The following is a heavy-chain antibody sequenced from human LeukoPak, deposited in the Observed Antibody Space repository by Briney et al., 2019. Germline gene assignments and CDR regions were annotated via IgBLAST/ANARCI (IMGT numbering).Heavy chain of an antibody. Sequence: PGGSLSLACGVWGHILSSQSVKWARQAPGKGLEWVSSISSSRSYIYYADSVKGRFTIARDNAKNSLYLQMNSLRAEDTAVYYCSRDAFDIWGQGTMVTVSS. CDR2: ISSSRSYI. CDR3: SRDAFDI. J-gene: IGHJ3*02. V-gene: IGHV3-21*01. CDR1: GHILSSQS.